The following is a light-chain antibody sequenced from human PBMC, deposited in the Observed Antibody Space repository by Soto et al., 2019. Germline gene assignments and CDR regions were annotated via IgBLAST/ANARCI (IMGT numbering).Light chain of an antibody. CDR1: SSNIGNNH. J-gene: IGLJ6*01. CDR3: ASWDDNLNGPV. Sequence: QSVLTQPPSVSEAPRQRVTISCSGSSSNIGNNHVNWYQQFPGKAPELLIYYDDMLYSGVSDRFSGSKSGTSASLAISGLQSEDEADYYCASWDDNLNGPVFGRGTKVTVL. CDR2: YDD. V-gene: IGLV1-36*01.